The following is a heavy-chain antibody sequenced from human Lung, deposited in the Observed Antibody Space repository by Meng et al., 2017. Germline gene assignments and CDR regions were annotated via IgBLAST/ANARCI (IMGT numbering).Heavy chain of an antibody. J-gene: IGHJ4*02. V-gene: IGHV4-34*02. D-gene: IGHD5-24*01. Sequence: QVLLPQWGAGRLEPSESLLPPCAFYGGSFSGNYWSWLRPPPGKGLEWIGEINHSGSTNYNPSPKSRATISVDTSQNNLSLKLSSVTAADSAVYYCARGPTKMAHDFDYWGQGTLVTVSS. CDR1: GGSFSGNY. CDR3: ARGPTKMAHDFDY. CDR2: INHSGST.